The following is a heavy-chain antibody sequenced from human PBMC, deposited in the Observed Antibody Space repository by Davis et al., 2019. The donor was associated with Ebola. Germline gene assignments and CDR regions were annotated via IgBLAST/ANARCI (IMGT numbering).Heavy chain of an antibody. CDR1: GGTFSSYA. Sequence: AASVKVSCKASGGTFSSYAISWVRQAPGQGLEWMGGIIPIFGTANYAQKFQGRVTITADKSTSTAYMELSSLRSEDTAVYYCARVGPATTTFDYWGQGTLVTVSS. CDR2: IIPIFGTA. CDR3: ARVGPATTTFDY. V-gene: IGHV1-69*06. D-gene: IGHD1-26*01. J-gene: IGHJ4*02.